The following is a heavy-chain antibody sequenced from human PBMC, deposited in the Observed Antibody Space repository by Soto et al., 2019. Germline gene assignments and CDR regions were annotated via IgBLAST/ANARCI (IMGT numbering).Heavy chain of an antibody. Sequence: SETLSLTCTVSGGSISSGDYYWSWIRQPPGKGLEWIGYIYYSGSTYYNPSLKSRVTISVDTSKNQFSLKLSSVTAADTAVYYCAETPDLKRPPGYWGQGTLVTVSS. CDR2: IYYSGST. CDR1: GGSISSGDYY. V-gene: IGHV4-30-4*01. CDR3: AETPDLKRPPGY. J-gene: IGHJ4*02.